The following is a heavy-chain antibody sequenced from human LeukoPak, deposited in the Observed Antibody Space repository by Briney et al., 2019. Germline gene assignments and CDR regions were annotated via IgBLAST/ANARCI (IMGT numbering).Heavy chain of an antibody. Sequence: PGGSLRLSCAASGFTVSSNYMSWVRQAPGKGLEWVSVIYSGGSTYYADSVKGRFTISRDNSKNTLYLQMNGLRAEDTAVYYCARDRGSGWNGDAFDIWGQGTMVTVSS. CDR3: ARDRGSGWNGDAFDI. CDR2: IYSGGST. CDR1: GFTVSSNY. J-gene: IGHJ3*02. D-gene: IGHD6-19*01. V-gene: IGHV3-66*01.